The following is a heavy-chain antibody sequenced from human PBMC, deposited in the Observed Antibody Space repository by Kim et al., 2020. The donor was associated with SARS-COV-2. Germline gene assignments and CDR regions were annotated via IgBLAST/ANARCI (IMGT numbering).Heavy chain of an antibody. CDR2: INHSGST. J-gene: IGHJ6*03. Sequence: SETLSLTCAVYGGSFSGYYWSWIRQPPGKGLEWIGEINHSGSTNYNPSLKSRVTISVDTSKNQFSLKLSSVTAADTAVYYCARLGLEWLLLSYYYYYMDV. CDR1: GGSFSGYY. D-gene: IGHD3-3*01. V-gene: IGHV4-34*01. CDR3: ARLGLEWLLLSYYYYYMDV.